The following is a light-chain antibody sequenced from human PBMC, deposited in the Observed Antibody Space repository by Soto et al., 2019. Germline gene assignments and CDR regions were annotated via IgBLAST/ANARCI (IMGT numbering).Light chain of an antibody. CDR1: QSVSSN. V-gene: IGKV3-15*01. CDR2: GAS. CDR3: QQYGRT. Sequence: EIVMTQSPATLSVSPGERATLSCRASQSVSSNLAWYQQKPGQASRLLIYGASTRATGIPARFSGSGSGTEFTLTISSLQSEDFAVYYCQQYGRTFGQGTKVEIK. J-gene: IGKJ1*01.